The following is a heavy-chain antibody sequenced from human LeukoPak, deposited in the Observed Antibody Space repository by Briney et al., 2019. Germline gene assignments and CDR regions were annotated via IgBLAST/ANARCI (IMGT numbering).Heavy chain of an antibody. CDR2: ISAYNGNT. CDR3: ARGLYVWGSYRLSWFDP. J-gene: IGHJ5*02. CDR1: GYTFTSYG. V-gene: IGHV1-18*01. D-gene: IGHD3-16*02. Sequence: GASVKVSCKASGYTFTSYGIGWVRQAPGQGLEWMGWISAYNGNTNYAQKLQGRVTMTTDTSTSTAYMELRSLRSDDTAVYYCARGLYVWGSYRLSWFDPWGQGTLVTVSS.